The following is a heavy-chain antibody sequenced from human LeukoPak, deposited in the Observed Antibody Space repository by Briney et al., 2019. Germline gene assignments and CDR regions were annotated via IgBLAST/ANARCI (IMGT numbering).Heavy chain of an antibody. J-gene: IGHJ4*02. CDR2: ISNSGSPI. Sequence: GGSLRLSCVVSGFTFDSYSMSWVRQAPGKGLEWISYISNSGSPIYYADSVKGRFTISRDKDRSSLYLQMNSLAADDTAVYYCARGLALGLTVTPKAFDYWGQGTLVTVS. CDR1: GFTFDSYS. CDR3: ARGLALGLTVTPKAFDY. V-gene: IGHV3-48*01. D-gene: IGHD4-11*01.